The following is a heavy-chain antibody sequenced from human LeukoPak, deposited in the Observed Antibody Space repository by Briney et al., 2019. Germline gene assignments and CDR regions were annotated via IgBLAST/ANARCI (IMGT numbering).Heavy chain of an antibody. D-gene: IGHD4-23*01. CDR1: GYSIMSTFY. CDR3: ARVSDDEHGGNSGAVYFES. CDR2: VYHSGTT. V-gene: IGHV4-38-2*02. J-gene: IGHJ4*02. Sequence: PSETLSLTCTVSGYSIMSTFYWGWIRQSPGKGLEWIGNVYHSGTTYSNPSLGSRVSISVDTSKNQFSLKLSSVTAADTAIYYCARVSDDEHGGNSGAVYFESWGQGTVVTVSS.